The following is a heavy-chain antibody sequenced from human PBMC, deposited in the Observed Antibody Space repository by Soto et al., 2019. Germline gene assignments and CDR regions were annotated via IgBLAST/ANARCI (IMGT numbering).Heavy chain of an antibody. J-gene: IGHJ5*02. CDR3: TSRGIAAAGA. V-gene: IGHV3-73*02. CDR1: GFTFSGSA. D-gene: IGHD6-13*01. CDR2: IRSKANSYAT. Sequence: EVQLVESGGGLVQPGGSLKLSCAASGFTFSGSAMHWVRQASGKGLEWVGRIRSKANSYATAYAASVKGRFTISRDDSKNTAYLQMNSLKTEDTAVYYCTSRGIAAAGAWGQGTLVTVSS.